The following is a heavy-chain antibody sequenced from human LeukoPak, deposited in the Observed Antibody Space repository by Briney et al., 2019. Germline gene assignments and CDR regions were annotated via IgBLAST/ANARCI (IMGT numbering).Heavy chain of an antibody. CDR3: ARDHRRARFDP. CDR2: IYYSGST. CDR1: GGSISSSSYY. Sequence: SETLSLTCSVSGGSISSSSYYWGWIRQPPGKGLECIGSIYYSGSTYYNPSLKSRVTISVDTSKNQFSLKLSSVTAADTAVYYCARDHRRARFDPWGQGTLVTVSS. V-gene: IGHV4-39*07. J-gene: IGHJ5*02.